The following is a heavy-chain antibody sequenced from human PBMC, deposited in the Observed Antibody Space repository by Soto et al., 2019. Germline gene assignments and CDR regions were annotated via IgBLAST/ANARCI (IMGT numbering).Heavy chain of an antibody. CDR2: IYYSGST. CDR3: AREPLVGGYSYGLIDY. J-gene: IGHJ4*02. Sequence: SETLSLTSTVSGGSVSSGSYYWSWIRQPPGKGLEWIGYIYYSGSTNYNPSLKSRVTISVDTSKNQFSLKLSSVTAADTAVYYCAREPLVGGYSYGLIDYWGQGTLVTVSS. D-gene: IGHD5-18*01. CDR1: GGSVSSGSYY. V-gene: IGHV4-61*01.